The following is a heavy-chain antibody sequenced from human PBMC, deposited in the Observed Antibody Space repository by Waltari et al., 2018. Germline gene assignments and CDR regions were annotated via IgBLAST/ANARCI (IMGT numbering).Heavy chain of an antibody. CDR3: AIVIQWWFPGNMNV. J-gene: IGHJ6*02. D-gene: IGHD2-15*01. Sequence: EVQLVESGGGLLQPGGSLGLSWAPPGFPFANYSRSWVRQAPGKGLEWLSTISKSDGATYYTGTVKGRFTISRDNSQNMLYLQMNSLRDEDTAVYYCAIVIQWWFPGNMNVWGQGTTVTVSS. CDR2: ISKSDGAT. CDR1: GFPFANYS. V-gene: IGHV3-23*04.